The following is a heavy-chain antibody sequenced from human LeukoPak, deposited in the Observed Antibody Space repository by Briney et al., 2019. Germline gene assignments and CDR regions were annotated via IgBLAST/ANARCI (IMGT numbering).Heavy chain of an antibody. V-gene: IGHV3-74*01. Sequence: PGGSLRLSCAASGFTFSSYWMHWVRQAPGKGLVWVSRISTDGSSTNSADSVKGRFTISRDNAKNTLYLQMNSLRAEDTAVYYCAKFSDSSGYYDEYFDYWGQGTLVTVSS. CDR1: GFTFSSYW. CDR2: ISTDGSST. D-gene: IGHD3-22*01. J-gene: IGHJ4*02. CDR3: AKFSDSSGYYDEYFDY.